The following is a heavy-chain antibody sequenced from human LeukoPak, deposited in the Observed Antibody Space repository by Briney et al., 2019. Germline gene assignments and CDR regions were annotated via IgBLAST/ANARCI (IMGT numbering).Heavy chain of an antibody. J-gene: IGHJ4*02. Sequence: SETLSLTCTVSGGSINSYYWSWIRQPPGKGLECIGYIHYTGSTYNNPSLKSRVTISVDTSKNQFSLRLSSVTAADTAVYYCAREGGYYDILTGYHATDYWGQGSLVTVSS. V-gene: IGHV4-59*12. CDR1: GGSINSYY. CDR3: AREGGYYDILTGYHATDY. D-gene: IGHD3-9*01. CDR2: IHYTGST.